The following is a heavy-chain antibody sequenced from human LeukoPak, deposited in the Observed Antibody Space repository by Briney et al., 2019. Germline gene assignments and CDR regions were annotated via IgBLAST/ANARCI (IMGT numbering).Heavy chain of an antibody. V-gene: IGHV1-69*05. Sequence: ASVKVSCKASGGTFSSYSVSWVRQAPGQGLEWMGRIIPFFGTSNYAQKFQGRVTISTDGSTSTAYMELSSLTSEDTAVYYCARAMTMGAFDYWGQGTPVTVSS. CDR1: GGTFSSYS. CDR3: ARAMTMGAFDY. J-gene: IGHJ4*02. D-gene: IGHD4/OR15-4a*01. CDR2: IIPFFGTS.